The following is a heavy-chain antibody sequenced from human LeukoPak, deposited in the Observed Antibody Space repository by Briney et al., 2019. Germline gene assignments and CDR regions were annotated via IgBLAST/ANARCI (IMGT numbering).Heavy chain of an antibody. J-gene: IGHJ2*01. Sequence: SETLSLTCTVSGYSISSGYYWGWIRQPPGKGLEWIGSIYYSGTTYYNSSLKSRVTISVDTSQNQFSLKLSSVTAADTAVYYCARVSHRYFDLWGRGTLVTVSS. CDR1: GYSISSGYY. CDR2: IYYSGTT. CDR3: ARVSHRYFDL. V-gene: IGHV4-38-2*02.